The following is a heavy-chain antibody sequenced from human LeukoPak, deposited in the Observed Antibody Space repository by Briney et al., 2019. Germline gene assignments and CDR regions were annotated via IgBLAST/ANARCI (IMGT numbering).Heavy chain of an antibody. J-gene: IGHJ4*02. Sequence: SETLSLTCTVSGGSIRSYYWSWIRQPPGKGLEWIGYIYYSGSTKYNPSLKSRATISVDTSKNQFSLKLNSVTAADTAVYYCARHLGLVATIHYFDYWGQGTLVTVSS. D-gene: IGHD5-24*01. CDR1: GGSIRSYY. CDR3: ARHLGLVATIHYFDY. V-gene: IGHV4-59*08. CDR2: IYYSGST.